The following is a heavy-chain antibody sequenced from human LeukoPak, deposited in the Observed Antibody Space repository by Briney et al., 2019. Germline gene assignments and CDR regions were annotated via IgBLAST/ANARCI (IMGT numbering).Heavy chain of an antibody. Sequence: SVRVSSKASGGTFTNCSFHWVRQAPGQGLEWMGGIISFFGTPNYAQKFQDRVTITADESTTTTYMDLSSLRSEDTAIYYCARGVHSEGWHGVGVWGQGTTVTVSS. CDR3: ARGVHSEGWHGVGV. CDR1: GGTFTNCS. J-gene: IGHJ6*02. D-gene: IGHD2-15*01. V-gene: IGHV1-69*01. CDR2: IISFFGTP.